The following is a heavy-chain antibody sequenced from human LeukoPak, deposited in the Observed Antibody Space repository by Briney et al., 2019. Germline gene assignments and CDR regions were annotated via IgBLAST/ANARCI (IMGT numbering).Heavy chain of an antibody. J-gene: IGHJ3*02. CDR1: GFTLSSYW. D-gene: IGHD3-10*01. Sequence: PGGSLRLSCAASGFTLSSYWMNWVRQAPGKGLEWVANIRQDGNEIHYVDSVKGRFSISRDNARNSVFLQMNSLRAEDTAVYYCAVAYYYGSGDAFDIWGQGTKVTVSS. CDR3: AVAYYYGSGDAFDI. V-gene: IGHV3-7*02. CDR2: IRQDGNEI.